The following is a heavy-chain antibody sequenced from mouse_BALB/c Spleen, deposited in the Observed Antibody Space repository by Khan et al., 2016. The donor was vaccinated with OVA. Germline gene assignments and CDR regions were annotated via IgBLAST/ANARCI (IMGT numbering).Heavy chain of an antibody. V-gene: IGHV1S56*01. CDR1: DSTFTNFY. CDR3: TRGDYYGSYAMDY. CDR2: IFPGNVNT. D-gene: IGHD1-1*01. J-gene: IGHJ4*01. Sequence: QVQLQQSGPELVQPGASVRISCKASDSTFTNFYIHWLKQRPGQGLEWIGWIFPGNVNTKYTENFKGKATLTADNSSSTAYMLLSSLTSEDSAVYFCTRGDYYGSYAMDYGGQGTSVIVSS.